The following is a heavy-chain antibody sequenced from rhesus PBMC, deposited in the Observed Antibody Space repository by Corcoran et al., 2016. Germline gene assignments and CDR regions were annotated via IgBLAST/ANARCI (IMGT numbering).Heavy chain of an antibody. J-gene: IGHJ2*01. D-gene: IGHD6-25*01. Sequence: QAQLQESGPGLVKPSETLSLICTVSGASISSNWWSWLRQPSGKGRAWIGEVNGKRTRTNSNPSLKTRYNLSTAASKNQFSLKLSSVAAADSAVYYCARVRHSHWYFNLWGPGTPITISS. CDR1: GASISSNW. CDR2: VNGKRTRT. V-gene: IGHV4-80*01. CDR3: ARVRHSHWYFNL.